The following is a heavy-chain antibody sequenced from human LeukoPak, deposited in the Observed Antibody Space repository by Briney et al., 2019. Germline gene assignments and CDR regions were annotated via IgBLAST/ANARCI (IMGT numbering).Heavy chain of an antibody. CDR3: ARSVQLYSYYYGMDV. CDR2: IKQDGREK. J-gene: IGHJ6*02. V-gene: IGHV3-7*01. CDR1: GFTFSSYW. D-gene: IGHD5-18*01. Sequence: GGSLRLSCAASGFTFSSYWMSWVRQAPGKGLEWVANIKQDGREKYYVDSVKGRFTISRDNAKNSLYLQMNSLRAEDTAVYYCARSVQLYSYYYGMDVWGQGTTVTVSS.